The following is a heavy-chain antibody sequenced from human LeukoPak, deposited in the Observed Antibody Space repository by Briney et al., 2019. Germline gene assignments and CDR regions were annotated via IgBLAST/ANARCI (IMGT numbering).Heavy chain of an antibody. Sequence: SETLSLTCTASGGSSTNYYWSWIRQPAGQGLEWIGRIHTGGATTYNPSLESRVTMSVDTSKNLVSLKMSSLTAADTAIYYGARGGAPEYWGQGTLVTVYS. J-gene: IGHJ4*02. CDR1: GGSSTNYY. CDR2: IHTGGAT. CDR3: ARGGAPEY. V-gene: IGHV4-4*07.